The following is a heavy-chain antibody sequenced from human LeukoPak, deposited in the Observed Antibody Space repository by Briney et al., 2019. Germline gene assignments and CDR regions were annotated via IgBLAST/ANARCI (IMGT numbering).Heavy chain of an antibody. CDR2: ISSSSSYT. CDR3: ARDLVLRMPYYYYGMDV. J-gene: IGHJ6*02. CDR1: GFTFSDYY. V-gene: IGHV3-11*06. D-gene: IGHD6-13*01. Sequence: GGSLRLSCAASGFTFSDYYMSWIRQAPGKGLEWVSYISSSSSYTNYADSVKGRFTISRDNAKNSLYLQMNSLRAEDTAVYYCARDLVLRMPYYYYGMDVWGQGTTVTVSS.